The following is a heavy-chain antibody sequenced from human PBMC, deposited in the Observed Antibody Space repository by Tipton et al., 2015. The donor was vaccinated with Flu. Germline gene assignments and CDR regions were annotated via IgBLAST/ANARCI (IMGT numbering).Heavy chain of an antibody. CDR3: ARGVWYYDFGSGYYPAGVAYYGMDV. D-gene: IGHD3-3*01. V-gene: IGHV4-59*01. CDR2: IYYSGST. CDR1: GGSISSYY. Sequence: TLSLTCTVSGGSISSYYWSWIRQPPGKGLEWIGYIYYSGSTNYNPSLKSRVTISVDTSKNQFSLKLSSVTAADTAVYYCARGVWYYDFGSGYYPAGVAYYGMDVWGQGTTVTVSS. J-gene: IGHJ6*02.